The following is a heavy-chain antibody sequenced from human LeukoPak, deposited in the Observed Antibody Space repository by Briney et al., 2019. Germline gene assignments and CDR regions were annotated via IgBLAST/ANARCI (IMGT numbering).Heavy chain of an antibody. D-gene: IGHD2-15*01. CDR1: GFAFSYYG. CDR3: AKDPYRVVVATGNYLDP. J-gene: IGHJ5*02. Sequence: GGSLRLSCAASGFAFSYYGMHWVRHAPGKGLEWVAVISHDGSNIHYGDSVKGRFTISRDNSKNTVYLQMNSLRAEGTAIYYCAKDPYRVVVATGNYLDPWGQGTLVTVSS. V-gene: IGHV3-30*18. CDR2: ISHDGSNI.